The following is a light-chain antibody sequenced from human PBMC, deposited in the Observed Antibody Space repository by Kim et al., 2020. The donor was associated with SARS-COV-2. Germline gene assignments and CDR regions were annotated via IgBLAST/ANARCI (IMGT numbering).Light chain of an antibody. J-gene: IGLJ6*01. V-gene: IGLV3-1*01. Sequence: SYELTQPPSVSVSPGKTARITCCGDKLGDKAVYWYQQKPGQSPVLVIYQDNERPSGIPERFSGSKSGNTATLTIGRTEARDEGEYYCKVWESNTVYVFG. CDR1: KLGDKA. CDR2: QDN. CDR3: KVWESNTVYV.